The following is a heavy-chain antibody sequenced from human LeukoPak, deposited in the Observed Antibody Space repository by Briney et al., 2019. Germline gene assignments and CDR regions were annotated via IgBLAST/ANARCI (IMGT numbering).Heavy chain of an antibody. J-gene: IGHJ3*02. V-gene: IGHV4-39*01. CDR3: ARWGTHFLIVGATLFTKGAFDI. CDR1: GGSISSSSYY. D-gene: IGHD1-26*01. Sequence: PSETLSLTCTVSGGSISSSSYYWGWIRQPPGTGLEWLGSIYYSGSTYYNPSLKSRVTISVDTSKNQFSLKLSSVTAADTAVYYCARWGTHFLIVGATLFTKGAFDIWGQGTMVTVSS. CDR2: IYYSGST.